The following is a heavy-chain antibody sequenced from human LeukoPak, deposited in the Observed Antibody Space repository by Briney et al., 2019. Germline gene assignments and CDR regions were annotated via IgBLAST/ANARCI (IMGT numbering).Heavy chain of an antibody. V-gene: IGHV3-48*03. J-gene: IGHJ5*02. CDR1: GFTFSSYE. D-gene: IGHD6-19*01. CDR2: ISSSGSTI. CDR3: ARQGLRTYSSGWFPDRWFDP. Sequence: GGSLRLSCAASGFTFSSYEMNWVRQAPGKGLEWVSYISSSGSTIYYADSVKGRFTISRDNSKNTLYLQMNSLRAEDTAVYYCARQGLRTYSSGWFPDRWFDPWGQGTLVTVSS.